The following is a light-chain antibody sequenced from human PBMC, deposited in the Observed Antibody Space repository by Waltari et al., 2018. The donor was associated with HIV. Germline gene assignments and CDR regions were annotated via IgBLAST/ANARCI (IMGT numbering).Light chain of an antibody. CDR2: EVS. Sequence: SVSGSPGQSITISCSGTSSDIGYYNYVSWYQQHPGKAPKLMIYEVSNRPSGISNRFSGSKSGNTASLTISALQAEDEADYFCSSVANSVTLSVLFGGGTKLTVL. CDR3: SSVANSVTLSVL. J-gene: IGLJ3*02. V-gene: IGLV2-14*01. CDR1: SSDIGYYNY.